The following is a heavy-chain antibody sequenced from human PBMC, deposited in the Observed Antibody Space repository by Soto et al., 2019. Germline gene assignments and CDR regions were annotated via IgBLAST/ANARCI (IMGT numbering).Heavy chain of an antibody. CDR2: ITASGSTT. V-gene: IGHV3-23*01. J-gene: IGHJ4*02. CDR3: AKGDSSSFYYFDH. Sequence: EVQLLESGGDLVQTGGSLRLSCAASGFTFSIYAMSWVRQAPGKGLEWVSGITASGSTTHYADSVKGRITISRDNSKNTVYLQMNSLSAEDTAVYYCAKGDSSSFYYFDHGGQGILVTVSS. D-gene: IGHD6-13*01. CDR1: GFTFSIYA.